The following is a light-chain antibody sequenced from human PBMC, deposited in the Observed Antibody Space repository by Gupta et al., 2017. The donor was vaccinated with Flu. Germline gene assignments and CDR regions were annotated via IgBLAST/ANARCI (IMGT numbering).Light chain of an antibody. CDR1: KIGSES. V-gene: IGLV3-21*02. Sequence: SYALTQPPSASVAPGQTATIICGGNKIGSESVHWYQQKPGQAPVLVVYDVSDRPSGIPERISGSTSGNTATLTTXRXEAGDEXDDYCQVWDSSSDHFVFGGGTKLTVL. CDR2: DVS. J-gene: IGLJ3*02. CDR3: QVWDSSSDHFV.